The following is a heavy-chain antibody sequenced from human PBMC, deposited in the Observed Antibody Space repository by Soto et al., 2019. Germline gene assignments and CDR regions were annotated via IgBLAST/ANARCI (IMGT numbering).Heavy chain of an antibody. D-gene: IGHD5-12*01. CDR2: IKQDGNEK. J-gene: IGHJ4*02. V-gene: IGHV3-7*05. Sequence: EVQLVESGGGLVQPGGSLRLSCAASGFMFSAYEMNWVRQAPGKGLEWVANIKQDGNEKWYVGSVKGRLTISRDNAKNSLYLQMNSLRDEDSAVYFCATGGKWQDFEYWGQGTLVTVSS. CDR3: ATGGKWQDFEY. CDR1: GFMFSAYE.